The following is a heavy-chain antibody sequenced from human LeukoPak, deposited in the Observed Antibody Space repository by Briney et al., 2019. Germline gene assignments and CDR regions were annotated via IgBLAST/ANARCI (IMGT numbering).Heavy chain of an antibody. CDR2: ISSSSSTI. CDR1: GFTFSSYN. Sequence: GGSLRLSCAASGFTFSSYNMNWVRQAPGKGLECVSYISSSSSTIYYADSVKGRFTISRDNAKNSLYLQMNSLRAEDTAVYYCAKGGCSSTSCYGEVYYYYMDVWGKGTTVTVSS. D-gene: IGHD2-2*01. V-gene: IGHV3-48*01. J-gene: IGHJ6*03. CDR3: AKGGCSSTSCYGEVYYYYMDV.